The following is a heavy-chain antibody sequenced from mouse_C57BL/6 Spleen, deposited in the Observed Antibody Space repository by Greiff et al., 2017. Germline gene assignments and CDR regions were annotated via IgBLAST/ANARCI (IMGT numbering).Heavy chain of an antibody. CDR1: GYTFTSYW. CDR3: ARREYYGSSPFDY. J-gene: IGHJ2*01. CDR2: IDPSDSYT. D-gene: IGHD1-1*01. Sequence: QVQLQQPGAELVMPGASVTLSCKASGYTFTSYWMHWVKQRPGQGLEWIGEIDPSDSYTNYNQKFKGKSTLTVDKSSSTAYMQLSSLTSEDSAVYYCARREYYGSSPFDYWGQGTTLTVSS. V-gene: IGHV1-69*01.